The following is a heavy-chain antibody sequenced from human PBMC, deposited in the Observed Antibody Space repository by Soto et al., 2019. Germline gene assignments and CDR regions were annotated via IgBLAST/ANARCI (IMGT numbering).Heavy chain of an antibody. CDR2: INAGNGNT. Sequence: APVKGSCKASGYTFTGYAMHWGRNAPGQRLEGMGWINAGNGNTKYSQKFQGRVTITRDTSASTAYMELSSLRSEDTAVYYCARGLLGVTMVRGVKNWFDPSGQGTLVTVSS. CDR3: ARGLLGVTMVRGVKNWFDP. CDR1: GYTFTGYA. V-gene: IGHV1-3*01. D-gene: IGHD3-10*01. J-gene: IGHJ5*02.